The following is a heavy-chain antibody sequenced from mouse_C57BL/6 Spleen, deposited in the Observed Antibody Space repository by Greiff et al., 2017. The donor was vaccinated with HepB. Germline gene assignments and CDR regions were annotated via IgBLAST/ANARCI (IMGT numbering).Heavy chain of an antibody. V-gene: IGHV3-3*01. CDR1: GFSINSDCY. J-gene: IGHJ4*01. Sequence: EVKVVESGPSLVRPSQTLSLTCTVTGFSINSDCYWIWIRQFPGNKLEYIGYTFYSGITYYNPSLESRTYITRDTSKNQFSLKLSSVTTEDTATYYGARGLYDGYHYAMDYWGQGTSVTVSS. CDR2: TFYSGIT. D-gene: IGHD2-3*01. CDR3: ARGLYDGYHYAMDY.